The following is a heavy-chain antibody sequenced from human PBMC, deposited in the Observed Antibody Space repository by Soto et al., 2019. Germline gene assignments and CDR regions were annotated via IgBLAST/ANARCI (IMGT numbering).Heavy chain of an antibody. Sequence: EVQLVESGGGLVKPGGSLRLSCAASGFTFSSYNMNWVRQAPGKGLEWVSSISSSSSYIYYADSVEGRFTISRDNAKNSLYLQMSSLRAEDTAVYYCARVHYYDSSAYYLWGQGTLVTVSS. J-gene: IGHJ4*02. CDR1: GFTFSSYN. CDR3: ARVHYYDSSAYYL. D-gene: IGHD3-22*01. V-gene: IGHV3-21*01. CDR2: ISSSSSYI.